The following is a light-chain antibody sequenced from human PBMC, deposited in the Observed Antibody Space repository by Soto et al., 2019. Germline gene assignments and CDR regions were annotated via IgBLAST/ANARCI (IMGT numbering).Light chain of an antibody. CDR1: QDISNY. Sequence: DIQMTQSPSSLSASVGDRVTITCQASQDISNYLNWYQQKPGKAPKLLIYDASNLETEFPSRFSGSGSGTDFTFPISSLQPEDIAAYYCQQYDNLPSYTFGPGTKLEIK. J-gene: IGKJ2*01. CDR3: QQYDNLPSYT. CDR2: DAS. V-gene: IGKV1-33*01.